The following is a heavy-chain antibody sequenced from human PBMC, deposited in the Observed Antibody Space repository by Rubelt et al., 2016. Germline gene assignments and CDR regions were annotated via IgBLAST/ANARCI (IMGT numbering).Heavy chain of an antibody. V-gene: IGHV4-34*02. CDR1: GESVSGYY. CDR3: ARLQWELSTIDF. D-gene: IGHD1-26*01. CDR2: IYRSGRT. Sequence: QVQLQQWGAGLFKPSETLSLTCAVYGESVSGYYWSWIRQPPGKGLEWIGEIYRSGRTNYNPSLKSRVTISVDKSKNQFSLKLSSVTAADTAVYYCARLQWELSTIDFWGQGTLVTVSS. J-gene: IGHJ4*02.